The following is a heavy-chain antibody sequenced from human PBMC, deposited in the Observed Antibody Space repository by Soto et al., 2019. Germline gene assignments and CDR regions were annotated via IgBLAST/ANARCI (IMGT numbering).Heavy chain of an antibody. J-gene: IGHJ4*02. CDR2: IYSSGLP. CDR3: ARDWELPRFDS. Sequence: PSEDPYLTCTVSGLTIDRFSWRWIRQPAGKGMEWIGHIYSSGLPHYSPSRRSRVTMSLDSSKSQISLKLTSVTAADTAVYYCARDWELPRFDSWGPGTLVTVSS. D-gene: IGHD1-7*01. CDR1: GLTIDRFS. V-gene: IGHV4-4*07.